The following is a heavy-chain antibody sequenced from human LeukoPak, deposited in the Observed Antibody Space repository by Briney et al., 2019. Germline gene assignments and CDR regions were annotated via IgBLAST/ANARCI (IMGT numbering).Heavy chain of an antibody. D-gene: IGHD6-19*01. Sequence: RSGGSLRLSCTVSGFTVSSNSMSWVRQARGKGLEWVSAISGSGGSTYYADSVKGRFTISRDNSKNTLYLQMNSLRAEDTAVYYCAKSSGWYFPHPLDYWGQGTLVTVSS. CDR1: GFTVSSNS. V-gene: IGHV3-23*01. CDR2: ISGSGGST. CDR3: AKSSGWYFPHPLDY. J-gene: IGHJ4*02.